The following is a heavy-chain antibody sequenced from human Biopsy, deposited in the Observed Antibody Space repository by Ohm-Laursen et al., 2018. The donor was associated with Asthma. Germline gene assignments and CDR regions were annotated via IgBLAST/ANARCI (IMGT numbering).Heavy chain of an antibody. D-gene: IGHD2-15*01. J-gene: IGHJ4*02. CDR3: GIVVAANPFQGDC. V-gene: IGHV3-30*03. CDR1: GFAFRSYA. Sequence: SLRLSCTASGFAFRSYAMNWVRQAPGKGLEWVAVISYDGSITHYADSVKGRFIISRDNSKNTVYLDISSLRIEDTAVFYCGIVVAANPFQGDCWGQGTLVTVSS. CDR2: ISYDGSIT.